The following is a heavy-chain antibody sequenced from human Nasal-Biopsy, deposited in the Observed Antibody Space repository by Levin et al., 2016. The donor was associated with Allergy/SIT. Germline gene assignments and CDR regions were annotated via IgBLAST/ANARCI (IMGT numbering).Heavy chain of an antibody. Sequence: GESLKISCKGSGYSFTSNWISWVRQMSGKGLEWMGRINPSDSYINYSPSFQGHVTISVDKSINTVYLQWSSLKASDTAMYYCARRKWLGGGMDVWGQGTTVTVSS. D-gene: IGHD6-19*01. CDR2: INPSDSYI. CDR3: ARRKWLGGGMDV. CDR1: GYSFTSNW. V-gene: IGHV5-10-1*01. J-gene: IGHJ6*02.